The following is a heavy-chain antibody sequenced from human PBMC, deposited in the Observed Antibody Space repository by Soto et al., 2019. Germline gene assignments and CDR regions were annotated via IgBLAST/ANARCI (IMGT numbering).Heavy chain of an antibody. J-gene: IGHJ4*02. Sequence: GGSLRLSCTASGFTFGDYAMSWFRQAPGKGLEWVGFIRSKAYGGTTEYAASVKGRFTISRDDSKSIAYLQMNSLKTEDTAVYYCTSEAVLEPFDYWGQGTLVTVSS. CDR1: GFTFGDYA. V-gene: IGHV3-49*03. CDR2: IRSKAYGGTT. D-gene: IGHD1-1*01. CDR3: TSEAVLEPFDY.